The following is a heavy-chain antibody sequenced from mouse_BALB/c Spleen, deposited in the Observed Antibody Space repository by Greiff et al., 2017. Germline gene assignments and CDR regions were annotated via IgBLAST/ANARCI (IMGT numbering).Heavy chain of an antibody. D-gene: IGHD3-2*01. V-gene: IGHV1S81*02. CDR2: INPSNGRT. CDR1: GYTFTSYW. J-gene: IGHJ3*01. CDR3: TMGQLGLPAWFAY. Sequence: VQLQQPGAELVKPGASVKLSCKASGYTFTSYWMHWVKQRPGQGLEWIGEINPSNGRTNYNEKFKSKATLTVDKSSSTAYMQLSSLTSEDSAVYYCTMGQLGLPAWFAYWGQGTLVTVSA.